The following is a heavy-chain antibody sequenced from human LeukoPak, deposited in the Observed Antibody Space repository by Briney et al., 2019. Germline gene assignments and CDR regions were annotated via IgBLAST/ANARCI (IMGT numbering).Heavy chain of an antibody. CDR2: IIPIFGTA. CDR1: GYTFTSYG. CDR3: ARAGYYGSGSYLYPDY. J-gene: IGHJ4*02. D-gene: IGHD3-10*01. V-gene: IGHV1-69*13. Sequence: SVKVSCKASGYTFTSYGISWVRQAPGQGLEWMGGIIPIFGTANYAQKFQGRVTITADESTSTAYMELSSLRSEDTAVYYCARAGYYGSGSYLYPDYWGQGTLVTVSS.